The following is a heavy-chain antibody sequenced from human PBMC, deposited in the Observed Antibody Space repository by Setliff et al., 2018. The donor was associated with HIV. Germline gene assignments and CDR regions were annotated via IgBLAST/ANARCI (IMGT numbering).Heavy chain of an antibody. D-gene: IGHD6-13*01. Sequence: GGSLRLSCAASGFTFSSYSMNWVRQAPGKGLEWVSSISSSSSYIYCADSVKGRFTISRDNAKNSLYLQMNSLRAEDTAVYYCARDRVTAAPADAFDIWGQGTMVTVSS. V-gene: IGHV3-21*01. CDR2: ISSSSSYI. CDR3: ARDRVTAAPADAFDI. J-gene: IGHJ3*02. CDR1: GFTFSSYS.